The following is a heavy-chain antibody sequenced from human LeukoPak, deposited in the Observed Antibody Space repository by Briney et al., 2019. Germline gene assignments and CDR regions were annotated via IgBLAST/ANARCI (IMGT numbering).Heavy chain of an antibody. CDR1: GFTFSSYE. D-gene: IGHD4-17*01. Sequence: GGSLRLSCAASGFTFSSYEMNWVRQAPGKGLEWVSNISSSGSTIYYADSVKGRFTISRDNAKNSLYLQMNSLRAEDTAVYYCARDSPPVTLDYWGQGTLVTVSS. CDR2: ISSSGSTI. V-gene: IGHV3-48*03. CDR3: ARDSPPVTLDY. J-gene: IGHJ4*02.